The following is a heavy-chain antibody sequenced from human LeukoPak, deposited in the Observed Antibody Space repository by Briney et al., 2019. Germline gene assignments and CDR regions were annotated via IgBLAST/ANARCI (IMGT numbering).Heavy chain of an antibody. V-gene: IGHV3-53*04. Sequence: PGGSLRLSCAASGFTVSSNYMSWVRQAPGKGLEWVSALYSGGSTYYAGSVKGRFTISRHTSKNTLYLQMNSLRAEDTAVYYCARVGDEVAYTRGYLDYWGQGTLVTVSS. CDR2: LYSGGST. CDR1: GFTVSSNY. J-gene: IGHJ4*02. D-gene: IGHD3-16*01. CDR3: ARVGDEVAYTRGYLDY.